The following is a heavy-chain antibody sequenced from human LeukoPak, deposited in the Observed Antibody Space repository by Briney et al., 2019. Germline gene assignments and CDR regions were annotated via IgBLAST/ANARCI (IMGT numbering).Heavy chain of an antibody. CDR2: ICTSGST. Sequence: KPSETLSLTCTVSGGSISSYYWSWIRQPAGKGRECIGRICTSGSTNYNPSLKSRFTLSVDTSKNQFSLKLSYVTAADTAVYYCAAGYSSSWYPARWDYWGQGTLVTVSS. D-gene: IGHD6-13*01. J-gene: IGHJ4*02. CDR1: GGSISSYY. V-gene: IGHV4-4*07. CDR3: AAGYSSSWYPARWDY.